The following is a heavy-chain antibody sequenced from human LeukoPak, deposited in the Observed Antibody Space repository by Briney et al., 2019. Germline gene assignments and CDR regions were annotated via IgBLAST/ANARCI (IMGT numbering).Heavy chain of an antibody. V-gene: IGHV4-38-2*02. D-gene: IGHD2-15*01. CDR2: IYHSGST. Sequence: SETLSLTCAVPGYSISSGYYWGWIRQPPGKGLEWIGSIYHSGSTYYNPSLKSRVTISVDTSKNQFSLKLSSVTAADTAVYYCARDIVVVVAASYFDYWGQGTLVTVSS. J-gene: IGHJ4*02. CDR1: GYSISSGYY. CDR3: ARDIVVVVAASYFDY.